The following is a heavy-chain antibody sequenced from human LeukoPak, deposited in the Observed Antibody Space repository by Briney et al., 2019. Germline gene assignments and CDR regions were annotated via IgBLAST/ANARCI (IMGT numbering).Heavy chain of an antibody. CDR2: IYYSGST. CDR3: ARVLSDTDHNWFDP. V-gene: IGHV4-34*01. Sequence: SETLSLTCAVYGGSFSGYYWSWIRQPPGKGLEWIGEIYYSGSTNYNPSLKSRVTISADTSKNQFSLKLSSVTAADTAVYYCARVLSDTDHNWFDPWGQGTLVTVSS. J-gene: IGHJ5*02. CDR1: GGSFSGYY. D-gene: IGHD2-21*01.